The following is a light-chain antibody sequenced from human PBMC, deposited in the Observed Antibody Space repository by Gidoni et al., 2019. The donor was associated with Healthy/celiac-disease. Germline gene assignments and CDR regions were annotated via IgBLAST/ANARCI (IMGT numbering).Light chain of an antibody. CDR2: GNS. V-gene: IGLV1-40*01. CDR1: SSNIGAGYA. Sequence: QSVLTQPPSVSGAPGPRVTISCTGRSSNIGAGYAVHRYQQLPGTAPKLLIYGNSNRPSGVPDQFSGSKSGTSASLAITGLQAEDEADYYCQSYDSSLSGPGEVFGTGTKVTVL. J-gene: IGLJ1*01. CDR3: QSYDSSLSGPGEV.